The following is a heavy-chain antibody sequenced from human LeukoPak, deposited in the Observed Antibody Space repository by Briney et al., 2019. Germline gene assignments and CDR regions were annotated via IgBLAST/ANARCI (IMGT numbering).Heavy chain of an antibody. CDR2: LNAGNGIT. J-gene: IGHJ4*02. V-gene: IGHV1-3*01. D-gene: IGHD2-21*02. CDR3: ARDLDRDEYGDFTDY. CDR1: GYTFTNYA. Sequence: ASEKVSCKASGYTFTNYAIHWVRQAPGQRLEWMGWLNAGNGITKHSQKFQDRVTITRDTSASTAYMELSSLRSEDTAVYYCARDLDRDEYGDFTDYWGQGTLVTVSS.